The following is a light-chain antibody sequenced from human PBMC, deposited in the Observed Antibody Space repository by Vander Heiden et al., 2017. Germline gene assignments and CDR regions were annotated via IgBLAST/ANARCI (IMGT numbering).Light chain of an antibody. CDR3: QTWGTGTQGVV. J-gene: IGLJ2*01. V-gene: IGLV4-69*02. CDR1: SGHRSYA. Sequence: QLVLTQSPSASASLGASVKPTCTLSSGHRSYAIAWHQQQPEKGPRYLMKLNSDGSHSKGDGIPDRFSGSSSGAERYLTISSLQSEDEADYYCQTWGTGTQGVVFGGGTKLTVL. CDR2: LNSDGSH.